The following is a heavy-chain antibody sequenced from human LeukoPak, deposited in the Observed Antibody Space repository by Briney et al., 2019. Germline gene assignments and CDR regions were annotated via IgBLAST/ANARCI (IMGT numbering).Heavy chain of an antibody. J-gene: IGHJ4*02. CDR1: GFTFSSYA. D-gene: IGHD6-13*01. Sequence: GGSLRLSCAASGFTFSSYAMSWVRQAPGKGLEWVSSISGSAGSTYYADSVKGRFTISRDNSKNTLYLQMNSLRAEDTAVYYCAKSPQSNSWYYFDYWGQGTLVTVPS. CDR2: ISGSAGST. V-gene: IGHV3-23*01. CDR3: AKSPQSNSWYYFDY.